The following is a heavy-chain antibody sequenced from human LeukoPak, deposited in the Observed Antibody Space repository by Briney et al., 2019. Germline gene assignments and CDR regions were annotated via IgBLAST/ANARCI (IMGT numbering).Heavy chain of an antibody. D-gene: IGHD2-2*01. CDR3: ARGWNEDIVVVPAAMRGGNWFDP. CDR1: GGSISSHY. V-gene: IGHV4-59*11. Sequence: SETLSLTCTVSGGSISSHYWSWIRQPPGKGLEWIGYIYYRGSTNYNPSLKSRVTISVDTSKNQFSLKLSSVTAADTAVYYCARGWNEDIVVVPAAMRGGNWFDPWGQGTLVTVSS. J-gene: IGHJ5*02. CDR2: IYYRGST.